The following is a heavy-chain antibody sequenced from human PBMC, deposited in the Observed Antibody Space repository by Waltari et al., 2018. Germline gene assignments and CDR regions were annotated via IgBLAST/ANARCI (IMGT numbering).Heavy chain of an antibody. Sequence: EVQLVESGGGLVQPGGSLRLSCAASGFTFSSYWMHWVRQAPGKGLVWCSRINRDGSSTSYADSVKGRFTISRDNAKNTLYLQMNSLRAEDTAVYYCARDGVVAARAFDIWGQGTMVTVSS. CDR1: GFTFSSYW. CDR3: ARDGVVAARAFDI. CDR2: INRDGSST. D-gene: IGHD2-15*01. J-gene: IGHJ3*02. V-gene: IGHV3-74*01.